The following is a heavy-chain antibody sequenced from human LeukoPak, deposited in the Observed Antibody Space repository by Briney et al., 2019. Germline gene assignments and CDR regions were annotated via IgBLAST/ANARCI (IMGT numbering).Heavy chain of an antibody. CDR3: ARGSYHDVLAY. D-gene: IGHD3-9*01. CDR1: GFAVSSNY. Sequence: GGSLRLSCAASGFAVSSNYMSWVRQSPGRGLEWVSVIYGGGDTYYPDSVKGRFTISRDNSKNTLYLQMNSLRAEDTAVYYCARGSYHDVLAYWGQGTLVTVSS. J-gene: IGHJ4*02. CDR2: IYGGGDT. V-gene: IGHV3-66*01.